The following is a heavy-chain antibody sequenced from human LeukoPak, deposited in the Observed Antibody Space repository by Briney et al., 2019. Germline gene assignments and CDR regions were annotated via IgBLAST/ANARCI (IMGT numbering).Heavy chain of an antibody. CDR2: INPNSGGT. J-gene: IGHJ4*02. V-gene: IGHV1-2*06. CDR1: GYTFTGYY. D-gene: IGHD7-27*01. CDR3: AGGDGLGMGNY. Sequence: GASVKVSCKASGYTFTGYYIHWVRQAPGQGLGWMGRINPNSGGTKYAQKFQGRVTMTRDTSISSAYMELSRLRFDDTAVYFCAGGDGLGMGNYWGQGTLVTVSS.